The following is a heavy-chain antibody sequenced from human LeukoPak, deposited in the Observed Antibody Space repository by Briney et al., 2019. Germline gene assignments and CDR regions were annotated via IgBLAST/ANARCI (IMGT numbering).Heavy chain of an antibody. Sequence: GGSLRLSCAASGFTFNNYYMTWVRQAPGKGLEWVANINQHGSERHYVDAVKGRFTISRDNAKNSLYLQLNGLGAEDTAVYFCGRGYSGSHWGQGTLVTVSS. D-gene: IGHD1-26*01. CDR2: INQHGSER. CDR3: GRGYSGSH. V-gene: IGHV3-7*01. J-gene: IGHJ4*02. CDR1: GFTFNNYY.